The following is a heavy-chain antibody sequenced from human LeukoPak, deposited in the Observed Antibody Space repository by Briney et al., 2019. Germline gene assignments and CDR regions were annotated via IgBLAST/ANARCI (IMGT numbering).Heavy chain of an antibody. J-gene: IGHJ4*02. CDR1: GFTVSRNY. CDR2: IYSGGST. Sequence: PGGSLRLSCAASGFTVSRNYMSWVRQAPGKGLEWVSLIYSGGSTYYADSVKGRFTISRDNAKNSLYLQMNSLRAEDTAMYYCARETPDSSTWTVFDYWGQGTLVTVSS. D-gene: IGHD6-13*01. CDR3: ARETPDSSTWTVFDY. V-gene: IGHV3-53*01.